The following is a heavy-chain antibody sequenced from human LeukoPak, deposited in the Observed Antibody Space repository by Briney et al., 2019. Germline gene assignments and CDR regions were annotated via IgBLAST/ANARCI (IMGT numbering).Heavy chain of an antibody. J-gene: IGHJ4*02. CDR3: ARYYYDSSGYYYFDY. V-gene: IGHV3-48*03. CDR1: GFTFSSYE. Sequence: GGSLRLSCAASGFTFSSYEMNWVRQAPGKGLEWVSYISSSGSTIYYADSVKGRFTISRDNAKNSLYLQMNSLRAEDTAVYYCARYYYDSSGYYYFDYWGQGTLVTVSS. D-gene: IGHD3-22*01. CDR2: ISSSGSTI.